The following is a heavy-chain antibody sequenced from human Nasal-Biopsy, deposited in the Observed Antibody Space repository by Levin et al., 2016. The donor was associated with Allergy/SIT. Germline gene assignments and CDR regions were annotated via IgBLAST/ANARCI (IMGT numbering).Heavy chain of an antibody. D-gene: IGHD1-14*01. J-gene: IGHJ6*02. Sequence: GGSLRLSCAASGFTFSNAWMSWVRQAPGKGLEWVGRIKSKADGGTADFATPLKGRFTASRDDSKNMLYLQINSLKTEDTGVYYCATRNRAYGSLDVWGQGTTVTVSS. CDR3: ATRNRAYGSLDV. CDR1: GFTFSNAW. CDR2: IKSKADGGTA. V-gene: IGHV3-15*05.